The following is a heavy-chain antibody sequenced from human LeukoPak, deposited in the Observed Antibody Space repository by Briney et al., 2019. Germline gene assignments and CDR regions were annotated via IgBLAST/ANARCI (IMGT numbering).Heavy chain of an antibody. CDR2: IYYSGST. Sequence: SETLSLTCIVSGVSIRTYYWTWIRQPPGKGLEWIGYIYYSGSTSYNPSLKSRVTMSLDTSKSQFSLELSSVAAADTAVYYCANYDGAPRYWGQGTLVTVS. CDR3: ANYDGAPRY. CDR1: GVSIRTYY. V-gene: IGHV4-59*12. D-gene: IGHD3-22*01. J-gene: IGHJ4*02.